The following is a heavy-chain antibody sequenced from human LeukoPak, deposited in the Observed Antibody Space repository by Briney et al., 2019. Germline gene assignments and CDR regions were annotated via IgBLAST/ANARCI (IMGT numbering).Heavy chain of an antibody. J-gene: IGHJ2*01. V-gene: IGHV3-30*18. CDR1: GFIFSSYG. D-gene: IGHD4-11*01. CDR3: AKPTVGWYFDL. Sequence: GRSLRLSCAASGFIFSSYGMHWVRQAPGKGLEWVAVISYDGSNKYYADSVKGRFTISRDNSKNTLYLQMNSLRAEDTAVYYCAKPTVGWYFDLWGRGTLVIVSS. CDR2: ISYDGSNK.